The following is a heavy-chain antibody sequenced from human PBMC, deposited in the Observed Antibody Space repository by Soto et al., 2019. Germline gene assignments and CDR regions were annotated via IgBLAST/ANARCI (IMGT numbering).Heavy chain of an antibody. Sequence: GGSLRLSFAASGFTFSSYAMSWVRQAPGKGLEWVESINGSGGSTYYADSVKVRFTISRDNSKNTLYLQMNSLRAEDTAVYYCAKCPYNSNDGKHXWGQGPLVTASX. CDR1: GFTFSSYA. D-gene: IGHD1-1*01. CDR2: INGSGGST. CDR3: AKCPYNSNDGKHX. V-gene: IGHV3-23*01. J-gene: IGHJ4*02.